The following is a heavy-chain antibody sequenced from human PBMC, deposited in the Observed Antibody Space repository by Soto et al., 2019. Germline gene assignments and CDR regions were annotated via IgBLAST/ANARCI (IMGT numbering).Heavy chain of an antibody. CDR1: GYTFISYD. J-gene: IGHJ4*02. CDR2: MNPNSGNA. Sequence: QVQLVQSGTEVKEPGASVKVSCKASGYTFISYDINWVRQASGQGLEWMGWMNPNSGNAGYVQKFKGRVTMTRNTSISTAYMELSSLRSEDTAIYYCARMWVGTMVIDSWGQGTLVTVSS. CDR3: ARMWVGTMVIDS. V-gene: IGHV1-8*01. D-gene: IGHD3-10*01.